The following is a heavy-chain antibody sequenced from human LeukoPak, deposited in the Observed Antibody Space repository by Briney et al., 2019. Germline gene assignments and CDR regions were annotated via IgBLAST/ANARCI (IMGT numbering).Heavy chain of an antibody. CDR3: ARERMDSNTFMYGMDV. D-gene: IGHD3/OR15-3a*01. CDR1: GFTFSSYW. CDR2: ISSSSSAI. J-gene: IGHJ6*02. V-gene: IGHV3-48*04. Sequence: PGGSLRLSCATSGFTFSSYWMNWVRQAPGKGLEWVSYISSSSSAIYYADSVKGRFTISRDNAKNSLYLQMNSLRAEDTAVYYCARERMDSNTFMYGMDVWGQGTTVTVSS.